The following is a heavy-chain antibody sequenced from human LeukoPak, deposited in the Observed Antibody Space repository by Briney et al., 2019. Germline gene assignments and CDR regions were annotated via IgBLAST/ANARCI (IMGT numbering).Heavy chain of an antibody. Sequence: GGSLRLSYAASGFTFSTYPMHWVRQAPGKGLEWVAVISYDDGTNKYYADSVKGRFTISRDNSKNTLYLQMNSLRAEDTAVYYCARLNLGYGYFLEATKHDYWGQGTLVTVSS. D-gene: IGHD5-18*01. CDR3: ARLNLGYGYFLEATKHDY. CDR1: GFTFSTYP. J-gene: IGHJ4*02. V-gene: IGHV3-30-3*01. CDR2: ISYDDGTNK.